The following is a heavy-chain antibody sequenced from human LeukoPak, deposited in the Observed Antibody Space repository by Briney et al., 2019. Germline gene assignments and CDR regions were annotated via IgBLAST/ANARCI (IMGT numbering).Heavy chain of an antibody. CDR2: INHSGST. D-gene: IGHD6-6*01. CDR3: ARGCTSAARWFDP. CDR1: GGSFSGYY. V-gene: IGHV4-34*01. J-gene: IGHJ5*02. Sequence: SETLPLTCAVYGGSFSGYYWSWIRQPPGKGLEWIGEINHSGSTNYNPSLKSRVTISVDTSKNQFSLKLSSVTAADTAVYYCARGCTSAARWFDPCGQGTLVTVSS.